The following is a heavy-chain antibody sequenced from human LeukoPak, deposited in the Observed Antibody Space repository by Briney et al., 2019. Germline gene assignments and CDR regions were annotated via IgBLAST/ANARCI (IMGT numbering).Heavy chain of an antibody. CDR2: IQYNGNNK. D-gene: IGHD6-13*01. J-gene: IGHJ4*02. CDR3: AKRDSAGSGTGKYYFDY. CDR1: GFTFSGFG. V-gene: IGHV3-30*02. Sequence: PGGSLRLSCAASGFTFSGFGMPWVRQAPGKGLEWVAFIQYNGNNKYYANSVKGRFTLSRDNSENTLYLQMNSLRAEDTAIYYCAKRDSAGSGTGKYYFDYWGQGTLVTVSS.